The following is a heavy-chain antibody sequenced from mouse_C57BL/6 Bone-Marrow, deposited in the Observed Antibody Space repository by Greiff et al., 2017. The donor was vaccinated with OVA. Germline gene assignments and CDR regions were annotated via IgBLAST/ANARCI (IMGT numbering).Heavy chain of an antibody. CDR3: ARYHGSYFDY. CDR1: GYTFTNYW. Sequence: VQLQESGAELVRPGPSVKMSCKASGYTFTNYWIGWAKQRPGHGLEWIGDIYPGGGYTNYNEKFKGKATLTADKSSSTAYMQFSSLTSEDSAIYYCARYHGSYFDYWGQGTTLTVSS. V-gene: IGHV1-63*01. J-gene: IGHJ2*01. CDR2: IYPGGGYT. D-gene: IGHD1-1*01.